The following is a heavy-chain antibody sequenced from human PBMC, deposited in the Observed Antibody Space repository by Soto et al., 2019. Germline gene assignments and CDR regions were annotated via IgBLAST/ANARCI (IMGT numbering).Heavy chain of an antibody. CDR3: VRFFDYYGMDV. V-gene: IGHV3-30*03. CDR1: GFTFSNSG. J-gene: IGHJ6*02. Sequence: QVQLVESGGGVVQPGGSLSLSCAGSGFTFSNSGMHWVRQAPGKGLEWVAVLAYDGSEKYYADSVKGRFTISRDNSKNTLYLHMNSLRVEDTAVYYCVRFFDYYGMDVWGQGTTVTVSS. D-gene: IGHD3-3*01. CDR2: LAYDGSEK.